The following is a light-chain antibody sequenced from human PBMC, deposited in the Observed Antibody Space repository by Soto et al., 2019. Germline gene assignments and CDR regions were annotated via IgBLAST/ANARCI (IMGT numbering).Light chain of an antibody. Sequence: EIVMTQSPATLSVSPGERATLSCRASQSVSSSLAWYQQKPGQSPRLLIYGASTRATGIPARFSGSGFGTEFTLTISSLQSEDFAVYYCQQYNNWPLFTFGQGTKVDIK. CDR3: QQYNNWPLFT. CDR2: GAS. J-gene: IGKJ2*01. CDR1: QSVSSS. V-gene: IGKV3-15*01.